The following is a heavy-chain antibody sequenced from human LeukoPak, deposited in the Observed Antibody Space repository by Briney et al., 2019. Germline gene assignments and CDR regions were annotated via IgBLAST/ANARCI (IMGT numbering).Heavy chain of an antibody. D-gene: IGHD3-22*01. CDR3: ARRVVVVPPPGYYYGMDV. J-gene: IGHJ6*02. Sequence: RQPPXXGXXWIGEINHSASTNYNPSLKSRVTISVDTSKNQFSLKLSSVTAADTAVYYCARRVVVVPPPGYYYGMDVWGQGTTVTVSS. CDR2: INHSAST. V-gene: IGHV4-34*01.